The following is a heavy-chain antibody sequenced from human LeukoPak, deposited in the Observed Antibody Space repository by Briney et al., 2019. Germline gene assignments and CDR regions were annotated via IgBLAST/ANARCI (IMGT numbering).Heavy chain of an antibody. Sequence: ASVKVSCKASGYTFTGYYMHWVRQAPGDGLEWMGWINPDSDYRYYAQRFQGRVTMTRDTSINTAYMQLNRLQSDDTAIYYCARQSRDDAFDIWGQGTMVTVSS. J-gene: IGHJ3*02. V-gene: IGHV1-2*02. CDR2: INPDSDYR. D-gene: IGHD5-24*01. CDR3: ARQSRDDAFDI. CDR1: GYTFTGYY.